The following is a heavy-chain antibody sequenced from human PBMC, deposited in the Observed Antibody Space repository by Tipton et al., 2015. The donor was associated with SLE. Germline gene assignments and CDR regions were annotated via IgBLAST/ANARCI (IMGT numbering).Heavy chain of an antibody. D-gene: IGHD4-17*01. V-gene: IGHV3-23*01. CDR2: ISNSGGST. CDR1: GFTLSSYG. Sequence: SLRLSCAASGFTLSSYGMSWVRQAPGKGLEWASVISNSGGSTYYADSLKGRFTISRDNSKNTLYLQMNSLRDEDTALYYCAKGLTTPYYYGMDVWGQGTTVTVSS. J-gene: IGHJ6*02. CDR3: AKGLTTPYYYGMDV.